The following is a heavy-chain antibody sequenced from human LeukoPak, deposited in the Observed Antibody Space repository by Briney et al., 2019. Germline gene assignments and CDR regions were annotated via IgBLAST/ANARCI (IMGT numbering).Heavy chain of an antibody. V-gene: IGHV4-59*08. J-gene: IGHJ4*02. Sequence: SETLSLTCIVSGDPISSHYGSLIRQPPGKRLEWIGYIFYSGHTDSAPSLKSQLTISVNMPKNQFSLHLRSVTAADPPVYYCARRLRHAYAINYWGQGTLVTVSS. D-gene: IGHD2-21*01. CDR1: GDPISSHY. CDR2: IFYSGHT. CDR3: ARRLRHAYAINY.